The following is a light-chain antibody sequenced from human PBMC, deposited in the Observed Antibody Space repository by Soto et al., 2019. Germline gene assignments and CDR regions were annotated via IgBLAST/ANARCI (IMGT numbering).Light chain of an antibody. J-gene: IGKJ1*01. CDR2: AAS. CDR1: QGISNY. CDR3: QKYNSAPQT. Sequence: DIQLTQSPSSLSASVGDRVTITCRASQGISNYLAWYQQKPGKVPKLLIYAASTLQSGVPSRFSGSGFGTDFTLTITSLQPGDVATYYCQKYNSAPQTFGQGTKVEIK. V-gene: IGKV1-27*01.